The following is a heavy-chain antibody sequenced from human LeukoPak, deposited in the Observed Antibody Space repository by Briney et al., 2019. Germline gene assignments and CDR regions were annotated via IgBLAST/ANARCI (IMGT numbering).Heavy chain of an antibody. J-gene: IGHJ4*02. CDR2: IIPIFGTA. Sequence: ASVKVSCKASGYTFTRYAMNWLRQAPGQGLEWMGGIIPIFGTANYAQKFQGRVTITADESTSTAYMELSSLRSEDTAVYYCARARSYYYDSSGYFDYWGQGTLVTVSS. V-gene: IGHV1-69*13. CDR1: GYTFTRYA. CDR3: ARARSYYYDSSGYFDY. D-gene: IGHD3-22*01.